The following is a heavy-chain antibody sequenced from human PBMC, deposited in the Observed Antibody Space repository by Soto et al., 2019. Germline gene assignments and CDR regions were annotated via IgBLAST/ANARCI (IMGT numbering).Heavy chain of an antibody. Sequence: QSQTLSLTCAISGDSVSSNSAAWNWIRQSPSRGLEWLGRTYYRSKWYNDYAVSVKSRITINPYTSKNQFSLQLTYVTPEDTAVYYCARERTKTLGIRGGAFDIWGQGTMVTVSS. CDR3: ARERTKTLGIRGGAFDI. J-gene: IGHJ3*02. CDR2: TYYRSKWYN. D-gene: IGHD7-27*01. CDR1: GDSVSSNSAA. V-gene: IGHV6-1*01.